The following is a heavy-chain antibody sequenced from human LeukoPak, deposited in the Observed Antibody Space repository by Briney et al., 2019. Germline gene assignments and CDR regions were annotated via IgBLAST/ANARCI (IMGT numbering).Heavy chain of an antibody. Sequence: PSETLSLTCTVSGDSISGSNYYWGWIRQPPGKGLEWIGSIFYSGNTYYNPSLKSRLTISVDTSKNQFFLNLTSVTAADTALYYCARVFAFPHFYYGSGSHFDPWGQGTLVTVSS. V-gene: IGHV4-39*01. CDR2: IFYSGNT. J-gene: IGHJ5*02. CDR3: ARVFAFPHFYYGSGSHFDP. CDR1: GDSISGSNYY. D-gene: IGHD3-10*01.